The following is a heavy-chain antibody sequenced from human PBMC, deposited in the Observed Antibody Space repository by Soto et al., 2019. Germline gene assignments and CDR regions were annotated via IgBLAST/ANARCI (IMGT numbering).Heavy chain of an antibody. CDR2: ISGSGGST. CDR3: AGSAYYYDSSGYLRMDY. Sequence: GGSLRLSCAASGFTFSSYAMSWVRQAPGKGLEWVSAISGSGGSTYYADSVKGRFTISRDNSKNTLYLQMNSLRAEDTAVYYCAGSAYYYDSSGYLRMDYWGQGTLVTVSS. CDR1: GFTFSSYA. V-gene: IGHV3-23*01. D-gene: IGHD3-22*01. J-gene: IGHJ4*02.